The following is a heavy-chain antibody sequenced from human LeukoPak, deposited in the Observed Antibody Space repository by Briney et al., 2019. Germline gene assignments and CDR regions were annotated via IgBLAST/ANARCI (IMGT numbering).Heavy chain of an antibody. V-gene: IGHV1-2*06. CDR3: ARQAQWPSYFDY. CDR2: IYPYSGGT. D-gene: IGHD6-19*01. CDR1: GYTFTDYY. J-gene: IGHJ4*02. Sequence: ASVKVSCKASGYTFTDYYLHWVRQAPGQGLEWMGRIYPYSGGTNYAQKFQGRVIMTRDTSISTAYMELSSLRSEDTAVYYCARQAQWPSYFDYWGQGTLVTVSS.